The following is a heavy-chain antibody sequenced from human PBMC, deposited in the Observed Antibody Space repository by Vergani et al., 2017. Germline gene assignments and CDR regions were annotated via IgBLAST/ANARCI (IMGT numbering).Heavy chain of an antibody. CDR2: IYYSGNT. V-gene: IGHV4-31*03. D-gene: IGHD1-26*01. J-gene: IGHJ6*03. CDR1: GGPISSGGYY. CDR3: AREWNGGYVDYYYYMSV. Sequence: QVQLQESGPGLVKPSQTLSLPCTVSGGPISSGGYYWSWIRQHPGKGLEWIGYIYYSGNTYYNPSLKSRLTRSVDTSKNQFSLKLSDVTAADTAVYYCAREWNGGYVDYYYYMSVWGK.